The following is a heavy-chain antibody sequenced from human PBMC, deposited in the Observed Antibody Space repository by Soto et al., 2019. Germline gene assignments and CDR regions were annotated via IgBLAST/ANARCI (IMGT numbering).Heavy chain of an antibody. CDR3: TKGATSPFDS. J-gene: IGHJ4*02. V-gene: IGHV5-51*01. D-gene: IGHD3-16*01. Sequence: VASLKISCQGTGYRFSSSWIGGGRQKPRRRLEWLGNVYPTDTAVRYRPACEGQPTITADNSINTAYLQWINPTASHTAISDCTKGATSPFDSWGQGTRVTVSS. CDR2: VYPTDTAV. CDR1: GYRFSSSW.